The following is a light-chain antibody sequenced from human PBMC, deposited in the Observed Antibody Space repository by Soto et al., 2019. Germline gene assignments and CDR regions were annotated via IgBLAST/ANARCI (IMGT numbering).Light chain of an antibody. CDR1: QSLLYSSNNKNY. J-gene: IGKJ4*01. CDR2: WAS. V-gene: IGKV4-1*01. CDR3: QQYYSTPLT. Sequence: DIVVTQSPDSLIVSLGERATINCKYSQSLLYSSNNKNYLAWYQQKPGQPPKLLIYWASTRESGVPDRFSGSGSGTDFTLTISGLQAEDVAVYYCQQYYSTPLTFGGGTKVEIK.